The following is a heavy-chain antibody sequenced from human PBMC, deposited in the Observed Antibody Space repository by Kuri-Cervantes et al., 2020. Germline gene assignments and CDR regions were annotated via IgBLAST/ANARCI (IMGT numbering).Heavy chain of an antibody. CDR2: IYTSGDS. J-gene: IGHJ4*02. CDR3: ARRDYYFDY. Sequence: LRLSCTVSGDSISSGIYYWSWIRQPAGKGLEWIGHIYTSGDSNYNPSLRSRVTISVDTSKNQFSLKLNSVTAADTAVYYCARRDYYFDYWGQGTLVTVSS. V-gene: IGHV4-61*09. CDR1: GDSISSGIYY.